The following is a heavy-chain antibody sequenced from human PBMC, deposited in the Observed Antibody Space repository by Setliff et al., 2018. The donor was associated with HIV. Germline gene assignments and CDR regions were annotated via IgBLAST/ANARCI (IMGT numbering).Heavy chain of an antibody. CDR1: GDSISSYY. V-gene: IGHV4-59*01. Sequence: NPSETLSLTCTVSGDSISSYYWTWIRQSPGKGLEWIGNIYYSGSTNFNPSLKGRVTISLDTSKNQFSLKLNSVTAADTAVYYCARGNPDYDILTGYWSHYFDYWGQGTLVTVSS. J-gene: IGHJ4*02. CDR3: ARGNPDYDILTGYWSHYFDY. CDR2: IYYSGST. D-gene: IGHD3-9*01.